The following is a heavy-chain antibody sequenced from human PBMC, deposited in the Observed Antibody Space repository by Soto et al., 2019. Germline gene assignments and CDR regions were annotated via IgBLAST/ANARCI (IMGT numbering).Heavy chain of an antibody. CDR2: IIPIFGTA. CDR1: GGTFSSYA. Sequence: SVKVSCKASGGTFSSYAISWVRQAPGQGLEWMGGIIPIFGTANYAQKFQGRVTITADKSTSTAYMELSSLRSEDTAVYYCARGKYDFWSGYPRIDYWGQGTLVTVSS. CDR3: ARGKYDFWSGYPRIDY. J-gene: IGHJ4*02. V-gene: IGHV1-69*06. D-gene: IGHD3-3*01.